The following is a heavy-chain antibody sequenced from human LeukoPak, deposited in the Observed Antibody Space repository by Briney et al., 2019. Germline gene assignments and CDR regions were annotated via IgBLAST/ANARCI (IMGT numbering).Heavy chain of an antibody. V-gene: IGHV3-30*03. Sequence: GGSLRLSCAASGFTFSSYGMHWVRQAPGKGLEWVAVISYDGSNKYYADSVKGRFTISRDNSKNTLYLQMNSLRAEDTAVYYCGSGWRGNFDYWGQGTLVTVSS. J-gene: IGHJ4*02. CDR3: GSGWRGNFDY. D-gene: IGHD6-19*01. CDR1: GFTFSSYG. CDR2: ISYDGSNK.